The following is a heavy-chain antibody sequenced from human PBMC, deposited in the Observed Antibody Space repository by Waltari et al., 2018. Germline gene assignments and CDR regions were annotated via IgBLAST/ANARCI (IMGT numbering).Heavy chain of an antibody. J-gene: IGHJ5*02. CDR1: GGSFSGYY. CDR3: ARGDWNYRWFDP. V-gene: IGHV4-34*01. CDR2: INHSGNT. Sequence: QVQLQQWGAGLLKPSETLSLTCAVYGGSFSGYYWSWIRQPPGKGLGWIGEINHSGNTNYNPSLKSLVTISVDPSKNQCSLKLSAGTAAETAVYYCARGDWNYRWFDPWGQGTLVTVSS. D-gene: IGHD1-7*01.